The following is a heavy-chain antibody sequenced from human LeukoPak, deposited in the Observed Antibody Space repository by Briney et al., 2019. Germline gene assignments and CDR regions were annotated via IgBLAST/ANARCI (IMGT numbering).Heavy chain of an antibody. Sequence: GESLKISCKGSGYSFTIYWIGWVRQMPGKGLEWMGIIYPGDSDTKYSPSFQGQVTISADKSISTAYLQWSSLQASDTAMYYCARYNYDSGGYFYGNDYWGQGTLVTVSS. CDR1: GYSFTIYW. J-gene: IGHJ4*02. CDR3: ARYNYDSGGYFYGNDY. D-gene: IGHD3-22*01. V-gene: IGHV5-51*01. CDR2: IYPGDSDT.